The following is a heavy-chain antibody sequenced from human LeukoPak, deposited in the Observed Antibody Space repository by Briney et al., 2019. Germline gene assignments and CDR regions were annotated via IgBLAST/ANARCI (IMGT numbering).Heavy chain of an antibody. J-gene: IGHJ6*03. V-gene: IGHV3-9*01. CDR3: AKDFRGHMDV. CDR2: INWSSGSI. Sequence: PGGSLRLSCAASGFTFTDYSMHWVRQAPGKGLEWVGGINWSSGSIDYAHSVKGRFTISRDNAKNALELQMHSLRAEDTDFYYCAKDFRGHMDVWGKGTPVTVSS. CDR1: GFTFTDYS.